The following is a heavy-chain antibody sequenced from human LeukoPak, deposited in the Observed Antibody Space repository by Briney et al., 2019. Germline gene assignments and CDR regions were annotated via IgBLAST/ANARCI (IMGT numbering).Heavy chain of an antibody. CDR3: ARVPLYCSSTSCYPYYYYGMDV. D-gene: IGHD2-2*01. V-gene: IGHV4-39*07. J-gene: IGHJ6*02. CDR2: IYYSGST. Sequence: SETLSLTCTVSGGSISSSSYYWGWIRQPPGKGLEWIGSIYYSGSTYYNPSLKSRVTISVDTSKNQFSLKLSSVTAADTAVYYCARVPLYCSSTSCYPYYYYGMDVWGQGTTVTVSS. CDR1: GGSISSSSYY.